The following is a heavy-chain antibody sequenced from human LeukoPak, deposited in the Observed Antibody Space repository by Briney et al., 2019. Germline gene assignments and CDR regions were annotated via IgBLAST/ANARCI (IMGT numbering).Heavy chain of an antibody. J-gene: IGHJ6*03. Sequence: PSETLSLTCAVYGGSFSGYYWSWIRQPPGKGLEWIGEINHSGSTNYNPSLKSRVTISVDTSKNQFSLKLSSVTAADTAVYYCARGLDCSSTSCYTYYYYMDVWGKGTTVTVSS. CDR3: ARGLDCSSTSCYTYYYYMDV. V-gene: IGHV4-34*01. CDR2: INHSGST. CDR1: GGSFSGYY. D-gene: IGHD2-2*01.